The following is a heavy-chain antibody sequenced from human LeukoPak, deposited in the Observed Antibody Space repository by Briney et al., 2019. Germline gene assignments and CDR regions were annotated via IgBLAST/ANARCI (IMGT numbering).Heavy chain of an antibody. J-gene: IGHJ4*02. V-gene: IGHV3-30*18. Sequence: GGSLRLSCAASGFTFSSYGMHWVRQAPGKGLEWVAVISYDGSNKYYADSVKGRFTTSRDNSKNTLYLQMNSLRAEDTAVYYCAKLYSGSYPGDYWGQGTLVTVSS. CDR2: ISYDGSNK. CDR3: AKLYSGSYPGDY. CDR1: GFTFSSYG. D-gene: IGHD1-26*01.